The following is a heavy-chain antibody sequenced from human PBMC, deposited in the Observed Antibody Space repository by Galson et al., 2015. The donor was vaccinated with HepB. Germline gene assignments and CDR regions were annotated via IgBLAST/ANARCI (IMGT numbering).Heavy chain of an antibody. D-gene: IGHD6-13*01. V-gene: IGHV3-23*01. Sequence: SLRLSCAASGFTLSSYGMSWVRQAPGKGLEWVSVIPGSGDPISYGDSVKGRFTISRDIYKNTVYLEMNGLRVEDTGTYYCVKDASSWYGGWFDGWGQGALVTVSS. CDR1: GFTLSSYG. CDR3: VKDASSWYGGWFDG. CDR2: IPGSGDPI. J-gene: IGHJ5*02.